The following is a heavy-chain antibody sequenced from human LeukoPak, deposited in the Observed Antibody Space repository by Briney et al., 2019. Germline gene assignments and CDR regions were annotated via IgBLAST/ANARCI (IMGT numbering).Heavy chain of an antibody. CDR1: GGSTDSSSYY. CDR2: IYSSGST. Sequence: PSETLSLTCTVSGGSTDSSSYYRGWICQPPGKGLEWIGSIYSSGSTYYNPSLKSRVTISVDTSKNQFSLRLSSVTAADTAVYYCARLHSTHSSNSWGQGTLVAVSS. CDR3: ARLHSTHSSNS. J-gene: IGHJ4*02. D-gene: IGHD6-13*01. V-gene: IGHV4-39*01.